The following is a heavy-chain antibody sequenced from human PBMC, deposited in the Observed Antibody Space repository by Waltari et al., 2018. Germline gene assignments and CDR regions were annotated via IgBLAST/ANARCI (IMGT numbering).Heavy chain of an antibody. CDR3: AKDLAARPSYRNPLFDY. CDR2: IRYCESNK. J-gene: IGHJ4*02. D-gene: IGHD6-6*01. CDR1: GFTFSSYG. V-gene: IGHV3-30*02. Sequence: QVQLVESGGGVVQPGGSLRLSCAASGFTFSSYGMHWVRQAPGRGLEWVAFIRYCESNKYYADSVKGRFTISRDNSKNTLYLQMNSLRAEDTAVYYCAKDLAARPSYRNPLFDYWGQGTLVTVSS.